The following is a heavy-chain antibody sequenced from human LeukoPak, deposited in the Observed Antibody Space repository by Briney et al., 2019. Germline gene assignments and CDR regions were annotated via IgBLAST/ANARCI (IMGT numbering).Heavy chain of an antibody. CDR3: AREGLYYYDSSGYYAHY. Sequence: GGSLRLSCAASGFTFSDYYMSWIRQAPGKGLEWVSYIGSSGSNIYYADAVKGRFTISRDNAKNSLYLQMNSLRADDTAVYYCAREGLYYYDSSGYYAHYWGQGTLVTVSS. CDR1: GFTFSDYY. J-gene: IGHJ4*02. D-gene: IGHD3-22*01. V-gene: IGHV3-11*04. CDR2: IGSSGSNI.